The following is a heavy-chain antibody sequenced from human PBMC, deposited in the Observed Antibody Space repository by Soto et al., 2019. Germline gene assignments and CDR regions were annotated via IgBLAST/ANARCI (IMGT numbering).Heavy chain of an antibody. Sequence: PGGSLRLSCAASGFTFTRYSMNWVRQAPGKGLEWVSSISSTTNYIYYADSMKGRFTVSRDNAKDSVYLEMNSLSAEDTAVYYCARESEDLTSNFDYWGQGTLVTVSS. CDR3: ARESEDLTSNFDY. J-gene: IGHJ4*02. CDR1: GFTFTRYS. V-gene: IGHV3-21*01. CDR2: ISSTTNYI.